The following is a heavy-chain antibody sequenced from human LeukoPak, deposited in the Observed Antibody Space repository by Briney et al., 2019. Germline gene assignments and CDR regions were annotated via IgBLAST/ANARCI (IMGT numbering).Heavy chain of an antibody. D-gene: IGHD3-22*01. CDR1: GFTFSNHW. CDR2: IDGGGSST. CDR3: ARGPGSSGGAYVGDY. V-gene: IGHV3-74*01. J-gene: IGHJ4*01. Sequence: GSLSLSCVASGFTFSNHWMHWVRQVPGKGLVWVSRIDGGGSSTSYADSVKGRFSISRDNGENTLYLQMNSLRVEDTAVYYCARGPGSSGGAYVGDYWGHGTLVTVSS.